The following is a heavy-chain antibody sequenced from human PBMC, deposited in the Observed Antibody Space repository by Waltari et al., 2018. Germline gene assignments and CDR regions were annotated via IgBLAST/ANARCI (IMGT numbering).Heavy chain of an antibody. J-gene: IGHJ6*02. V-gene: IGHV1-24*01. Sequence: QVQLVQSGAEVKKPGASVKVSCKVSGYTLTELSMHWVRQAPGKGLEWMGGFDPEDGETIYAEKFQGRVTMTEDTSTDTAYMELSSLRSEDTAVYYCATDPPYYDILTYGMDVWGQGTTVTVSS. CDR3: ATDPPYYDILTYGMDV. D-gene: IGHD3-9*01. CDR1: GYTLTELS. CDR2: FDPEDGET.